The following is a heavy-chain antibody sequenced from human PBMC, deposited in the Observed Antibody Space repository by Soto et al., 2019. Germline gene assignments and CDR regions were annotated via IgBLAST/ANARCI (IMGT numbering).Heavy chain of an antibody. CDR1: GLAFTSSA. J-gene: IGHJ3*02. D-gene: IGHD3-9*01. Sequence: SVKVSCKASGLAFTSSAVQWVRQARGKRLEWIGWIVVGSGNTNYAQKFQERVTITRDMSTSTAYMELSSLRSEDTAVYYCAAALTSGAFDIWGQGTMVTVSS. V-gene: IGHV1-58*01. CDR2: IVVGSGNT. CDR3: AAALTSGAFDI.